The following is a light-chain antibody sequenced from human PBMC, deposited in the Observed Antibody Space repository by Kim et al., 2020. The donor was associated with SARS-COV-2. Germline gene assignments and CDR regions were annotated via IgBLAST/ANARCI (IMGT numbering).Light chain of an antibody. J-gene: IGLJ2*01. CDR2: EDN. CDR3: QSYDTDNQGI. Sequence: KTVTSSCTRRSGSIASNVVQWYQQRPGRAPTNVIYEDNLRPSGVPDRFSGSIDSASNAASLTISGLKTEDEADDYGQSYDTDNQGIFGGGTQLTVL. CDR1: SGSIASNV. V-gene: IGLV6-57*03.